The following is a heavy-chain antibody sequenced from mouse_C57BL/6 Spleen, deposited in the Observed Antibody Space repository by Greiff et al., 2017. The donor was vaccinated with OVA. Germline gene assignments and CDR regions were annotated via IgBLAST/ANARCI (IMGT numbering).Heavy chain of an antibody. CDR3: ARGGTYDYGYAMDY. Sequence: QVQLQQSGAELVRPGSSVKLSCKASGYTFTSYWMHWVKQRPIQGLEWIGNIDPSDSETHYNQKFKDKATLTVDKSSSTAYMQLSSLTSEDSAVYNCARGGTYDYGYAMDYWGQGTSVTVSS. D-gene: IGHD2-4*01. V-gene: IGHV1-52*01. J-gene: IGHJ4*01. CDR1: GYTFTSYW. CDR2: IDPSDSET.